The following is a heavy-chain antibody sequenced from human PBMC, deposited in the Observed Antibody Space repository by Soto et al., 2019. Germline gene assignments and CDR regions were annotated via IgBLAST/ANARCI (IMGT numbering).Heavy chain of an antibody. J-gene: IGHJ5*02. CDR3: AIGSSYDILTRFRGSNWFDP. CDR2: INAGNGNT. V-gene: IGHV1-3*01. Sequence: QVQLVQSGAELKKPGASVKVSCKASGYTFTSYAMHWVRQAPGQRLEWMGWINAGNGNTKYSQKFQGRVTITRDTSASTADMELSSLRSEDMAGYYCAIGSSYDILTRFRGSNWFDPWGQGTLVTVSS. D-gene: IGHD3-9*01. CDR1: GYTFTSYA.